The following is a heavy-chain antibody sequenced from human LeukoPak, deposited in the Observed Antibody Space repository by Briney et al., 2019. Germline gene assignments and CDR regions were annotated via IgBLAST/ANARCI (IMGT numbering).Heavy chain of an antibody. CDR2: IHYSGST. D-gene: IGHD3-22*01. Sequence: NPSETLSLTCTVSGGSISRYYWNWIRQPPGESLEWIGWIHYSGSTAYNPSLESRVTMSVDTSKNHISLKMTSVTAADTATYYCARWGYFDSGGYFVVDYWGQGALVTVSS. CDR1: GGSISRYY. V-gene: IGHV4-59*01. J-gene: IGHJ4*02. CDR3: ARWGYFDSGGYFVVDY.